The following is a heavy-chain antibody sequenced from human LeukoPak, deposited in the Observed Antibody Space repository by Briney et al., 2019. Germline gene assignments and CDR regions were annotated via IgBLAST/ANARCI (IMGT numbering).Heavy chain of an antibody. CDR2: INTDGSTT. J-gene: IGHJ4*02. CDR1: GFTFSSTW. D-gene: IGHD7-27*01. CDR3: ARDSWGFDF. Sequence: GGSLRLSCAPSGFTFSSTWMHWVRQAPGEGLVWVSRINTDGSTTNYADSVKGRFTISRDNSKNMVDLYMSNLKIEDTAVYYCARDSWGFDFWGQGTLVTVSS. V-gene: IGHV3-74*01.